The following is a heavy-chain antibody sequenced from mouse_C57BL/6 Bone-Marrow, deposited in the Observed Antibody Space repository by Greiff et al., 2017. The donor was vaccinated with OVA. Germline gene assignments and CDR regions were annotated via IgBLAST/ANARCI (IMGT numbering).Heavy chain of an antibody. CDR2: INPSSGYT. Sequence: QVQLQQPGAELVKPGASVKLSCKASGYTFTSYTMHWVKQRPGQGLEWIGYINPSSGYTKYNQKFKDKATLTADKSSSTAYMQLSSLTSEDSAVYYCARRELGYAMDYWGQGTSVTVSS. J-gene: IGHJ4*01. CDR3: ARRELGYAMDY. D-gene: IGHD4-1*01. CDR1: GYTFTSYT. V-gene: IGHV1S26*01.